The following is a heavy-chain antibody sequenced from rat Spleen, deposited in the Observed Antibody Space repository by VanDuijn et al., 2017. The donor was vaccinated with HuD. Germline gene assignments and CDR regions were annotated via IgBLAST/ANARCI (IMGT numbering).Heavy chain of an antibody. CDR1: GFTFSDYN. CDR2: IVHDGSSS. CDR3: ATWDYGSY. D-gene: IGHD1-3*01. V-gene: IGHV5S10*01. Sequence: EVQPVESGGGLVQPGRSLKLSCVVSGFTFSDYNMAWVRQDPKKGLEWVATIVHDGSSSYYRDSVKGRFTISRDNAESTLYLQMDSLRSDDTATYYCATWDYGSYWGQGVMVTVSS. J-gene: IGHJ2*01.